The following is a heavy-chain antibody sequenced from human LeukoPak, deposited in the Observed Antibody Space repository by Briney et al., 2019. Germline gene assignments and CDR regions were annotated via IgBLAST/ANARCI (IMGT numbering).Heavy chain of an antibody. J-gene: IGHJ2*01. CDR1: GFIFSSFA. CDR3: VRDPERFAGGYFDV. CDR2: MSYNGNHK. Sequence: GSSLRLSCAGSGFIFSSFAMHWVRQAPGKGLEWVAGMSYNGNHKYYADSVKGRFSISRDDSKNTLYLRMDSLRVEDTTVYFCVRDPERFAGGYFDVWGRGTLVTVSS. V-gene: IGHV3-30*04. D-gene: IGHD3-10*01.